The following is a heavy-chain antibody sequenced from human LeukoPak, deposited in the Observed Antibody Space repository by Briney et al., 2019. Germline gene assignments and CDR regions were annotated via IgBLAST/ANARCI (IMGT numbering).Heavy chain of an antibody. Sequence: PGGSLRLSCAASGFTFSSYWMSWVRQAPGKGLEWVANIKQDVSEKYYVDSVKGRFTISRDSAENSLYLQMNSLRAEDTAVYYCASLQWYSSTWNWYFDLWDRGTLVTVSS. CDR2: IKQDVSEK. CDR3: ASLQWYSSTWNWYFDL. J-gene: IGHJ2*01. CDR1: GFTFSSYW. D-gene: IGHD6-13*01. V-gene: IGHV3-7*01.